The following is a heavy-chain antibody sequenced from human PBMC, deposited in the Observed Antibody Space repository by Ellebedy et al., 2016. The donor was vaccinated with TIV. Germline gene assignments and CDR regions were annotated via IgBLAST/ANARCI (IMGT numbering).Heavy chain of an antibody. CDR1: GAPVSNSNDY. V-gene: IGHV4-61*01. D-gene: IGHD3-3*01. J-gene: IGHJ5*02. CDR3: ARWSYHFSSNNRWFDP. CDR2: VFYSGST. Sequence: SETLSLTXTVSGAPVSNSNDYWTWIRQPPGKQPEWIGYVFYSGSTNYSPSLKSRVTISLDTSNNQFFLRLTSVTAADTAVYYCARWSYHFSSNNRWFDPWGRGTLVTVSS.